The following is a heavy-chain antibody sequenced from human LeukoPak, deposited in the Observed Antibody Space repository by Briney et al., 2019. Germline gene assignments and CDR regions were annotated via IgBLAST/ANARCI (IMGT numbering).Heavy chain of an antibody. CDR1: GYTFTSYA. J-gene: IGHJ6*02. Sequence: ASVKVSCKASGYTFTSYAMHWVRQAPGQRLEWMGWINAGNGSTKYSQKFQGRVTITRDTSASTAYMELSSLRSEDTAVYYCARDLATKRQWLTTYYYYGMDVWGQGTTVTVSS. V-gene: IGHV1-3*01. D-gene: IGHD6-19*01. CDR3: ARDLATKRQWLTTYYYYGMDV. CDR2: INAGNGST.